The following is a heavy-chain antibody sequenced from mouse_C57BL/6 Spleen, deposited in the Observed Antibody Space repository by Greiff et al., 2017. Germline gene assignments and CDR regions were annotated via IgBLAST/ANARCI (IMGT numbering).Heavy chain of an antibody. J-gene: IGHJ1*03. D-gene: IGHD1-1*01. CDR2: IDPETGGT. CDR3: TPITTVRYFDV. V-gene: IGHV1-15*01. CDR1: GYTFTDYE. Sequence: VQLQQSGAELVRPGASVTLSCKASGYTFTDYEMHWVKQTPVHGLEWIGAIDPETGGTAYNQKFKGKAILTADKSASTAYMELRSLTSEDSAVYYCTPITTVRYFDVGGTGTTDTVSS.